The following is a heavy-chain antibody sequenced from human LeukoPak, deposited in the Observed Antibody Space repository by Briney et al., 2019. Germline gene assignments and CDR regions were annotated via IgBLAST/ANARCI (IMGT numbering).Heavy chain of an antibody. CDR3: ARVGRLYGYVWGSYRYYFDY. D-gene: IGHD3-16*02. CDR2: INHSGST. V-gene: IGHV4-34*01. Sequence: PSETLSLTCAVYGGSFSGYYWSWIRQPPGKGLEWIGEINHSGSTNYNPSLKSRVAISVDTSKNQFSLKLSSVTAADTAVYYCARVGRLYGYVWGSYRYYFDYWGQGTLVTVSS. CDR1: GGSFSGYY. J-gene: IGHJ4*02.